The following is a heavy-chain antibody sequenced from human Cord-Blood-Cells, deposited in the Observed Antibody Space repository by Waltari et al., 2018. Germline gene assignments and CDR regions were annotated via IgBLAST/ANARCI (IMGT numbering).Heavy chain of an antibody. V-gene: IGHV3-30*02. CDR1: GFTFSSYG. D-gene: IGHD2-15*01. CDR3: AKDRVCSGGSCYWYFDL. CDR2: IRDDGSNK. Sequence: QVQLVESGGGVVQPGGSLRLSWSASGFTFSSYGMRWVRQAPGKGLEWVALIRDDGSNKYNADSVKGRFTSSRDNSKNTLYLKMNSLRAEDTAVYYCAKDRVCSGGSCYWYFDLWGRGTLVTVSS. J-gene: IGHJ2*01.